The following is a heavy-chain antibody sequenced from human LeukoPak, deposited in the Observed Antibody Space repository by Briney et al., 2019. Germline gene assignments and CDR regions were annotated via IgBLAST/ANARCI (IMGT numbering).Heavy chain of an antibody. J-gene: IGHJ4*02. CDR2: IYWNDDK. D-gene: IGHD4-23*01. Sequence: SGPTLVKPTQTLTLTCTFSGFSLSTSGVGVGWIRQPPGKALEWLALIYWNDDKRYSPSLKSRLTITKDTSKNQVVLTMTNMDPVDTATYYCAHRRSIDCGGNSADDYWGQGTLVTVSS. V-gene: IGHV2-5*01. CDR1: GFSLSTSGVG. CDR3: AHRRSIDCGGNSADDY.